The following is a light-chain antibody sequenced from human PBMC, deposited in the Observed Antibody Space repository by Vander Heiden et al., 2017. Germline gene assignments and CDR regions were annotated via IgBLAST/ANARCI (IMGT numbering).Light chain of an antibody. CDR2: GNS. CDR1: SSNIGAGYD. Sequence: QSVLTQPPSVSGAPGQRVTISCTGSSSNIGAGYDVRWYQQLPGTAHNLLIYGNSHPPSGVPDRFSGSKSGTSASRAITGLQAEDEADYYCQSYDSSLSGAVFGGGTKLTVL. V-gene: IGLV1-40*01. CDR3: QSYDSSLSGAV. J-gene: IGLJ2*01.